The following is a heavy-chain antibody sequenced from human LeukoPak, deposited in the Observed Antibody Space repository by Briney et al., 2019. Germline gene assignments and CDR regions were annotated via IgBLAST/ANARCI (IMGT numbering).Heavy chain of an antibody. CDR3: AELGITMIGGV. Sequence: GGSLRLSCAASGFTFSSYGMSWVRQAPGKGLEWVAFIRYDGSKKYYADSVKGRFTISRDNAKNSLYLQMNSLRAEDTAVYYCAELGITMIGGVWGKGTTVTISS. D-gene: IGHD3-10*02. CDR2: IRYDGSKK. CDR1: GFTFSSYG. J-gene: IGHJ6*04. V-gene: IGHV3-30*02.